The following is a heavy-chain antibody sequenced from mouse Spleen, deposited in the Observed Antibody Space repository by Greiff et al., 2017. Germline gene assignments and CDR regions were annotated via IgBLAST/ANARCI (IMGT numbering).Heavy chain of an antibody. CDR3: ARSNGYYAMDY. CDR1: GYTFTDHT. J-gene: IGHJ4*01. CDR2: IYPRDGST. Sequence: GGGLVKPGGAVKISWKVSGYTFTDHTIHWMKQRPEQGLEWIGYIYPRDGSTKYNEKFKGKATFTADKSSSTAYMQLNSLTSEDSAVYFCARSNGYYAMDYWGQGTSVTVSS. V-gene: IGHV1-78*01.